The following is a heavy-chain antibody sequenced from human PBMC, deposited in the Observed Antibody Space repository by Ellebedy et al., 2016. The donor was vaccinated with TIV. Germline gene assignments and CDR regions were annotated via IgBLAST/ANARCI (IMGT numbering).Heavy chain of an antibody. CDR1: GNTFTGYY. D-gene: IGHD4-17*01. CDR2: INPNSGGT. Sequence: ASVKVSCXASGNTFTGYYMHWVRQAPGQGLEWMGWINPNSGGTNYAQKFQGRVTMTRDTSISTAYMELSRLRSDDTAVYYCARIPSGTVTTDFDYWGQGTLVTVSS. V-gene: IGHV1-2*02. J-gene: IGHJ4*02. CDR3: ARIPSGTVTTDFDY.